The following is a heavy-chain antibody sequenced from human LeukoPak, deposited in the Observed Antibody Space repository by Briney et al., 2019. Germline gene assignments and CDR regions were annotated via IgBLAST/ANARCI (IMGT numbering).Heavy chain of an antibody. D-gene: IGHD3-3*01. Sequence: SAKVSCKASGGTFSSYAISWVRQAPGQGLEWMGGIIPIFGTANYAQKFQGRVTITADESTSTAYMELSSLRSEDTAVYYCARSLRFLEWLGHDAFDIWGQGTMVTVSS. CDR2: IIPIFGTA. CDR3: ARSLRFLEWLGHDAFDI. CDR1: GGTFSSYA. V-gene: IGHV1-69*01. J-gene: IGHJ3*02.